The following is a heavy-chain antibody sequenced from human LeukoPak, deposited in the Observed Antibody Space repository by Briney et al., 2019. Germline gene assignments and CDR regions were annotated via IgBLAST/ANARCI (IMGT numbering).Heavy chain of an antibody. J-gene: IGHJ4*02. CDR1: GYTLTELS. D-gene: IGHD3-22*01. CDR3: ATHRAYFDSSGYVH. CDR2: FDPEDGET. Sequence: GASVKVSCKVSGYTLTELSMHWVRQAPARGLECIGGFDPEDGETIYAQKFRGRVTMTEDTSTDTAYMELSSLRSEDTAVYYCATHRAYFDSSGYVHWGQGTLVTVSS. V-gene: IGHV1-24*01.